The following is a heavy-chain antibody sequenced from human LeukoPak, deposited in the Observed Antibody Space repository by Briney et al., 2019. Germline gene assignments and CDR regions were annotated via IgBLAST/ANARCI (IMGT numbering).Heavy chain of an antibody. D-gene: IGHD3-10*01. CDR1: GGSFSGYY. CDR2: INHNGST. J-gene: IGHJ4*02. CDR3: ARDWFGELWDY. Sequence: PSETLSLTCAVYGGSFSGYYWSWIRQPPGKGLEWIGEINHNGSTNYNPSLKSRVTISVDTSKNQFSLKLSSVTAADTAVYYCARDWFGELWDYWGQGTLVTVSS. V-gene: IGHV4-34*01.